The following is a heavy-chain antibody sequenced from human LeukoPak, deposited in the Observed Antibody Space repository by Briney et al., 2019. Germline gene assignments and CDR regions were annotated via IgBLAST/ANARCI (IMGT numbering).Heavy chain of an antibody. J-gene: IGHJ4*02. CDR1: GGSISSSNW. Sequence: SGTLSLTCAVSGGSISSSNWWSWVRPPPGKGLEWIGEIYHSGSTNHNPSLKSRVTMSVDTSKNQFSLKLSSVTAADTAVYYCAREDSGHSSGWNYFDYWGQGTLVTVSS. CDR2: IYHSGST. V-gene: IGHV4-4*02. D-gene: IGHD6-19*01. CDR3: AREDSGHSSGWNYFDY.